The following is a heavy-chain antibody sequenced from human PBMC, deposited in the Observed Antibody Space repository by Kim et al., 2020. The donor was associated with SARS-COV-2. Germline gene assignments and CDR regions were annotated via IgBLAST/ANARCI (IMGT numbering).Heavy chain of an antibody. CDR3: AKGLRFWSGYYTDY. D-gene: IGHD3-3*01. Sequence: GGSLRLSCAASGFTFSSYGMHWVRQAPGKGLEWVAVISYDGSNKYYADSVKGRFTISRDNSKNTLYLQMNSLRAEDTAVYYCAKGLRFWSGYYTDYWGQGTLVTVSS. CDR1: GFTFSSYG. CDR2: ISYDGSNK. V-gene: IGHV3-30*18. J-gene: IGHJ4*02.